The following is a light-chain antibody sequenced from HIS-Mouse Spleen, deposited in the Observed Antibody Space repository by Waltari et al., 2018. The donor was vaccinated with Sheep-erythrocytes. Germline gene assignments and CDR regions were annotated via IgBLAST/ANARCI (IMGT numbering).Light chain of an antibody. Sequence: DIKMTQSPSSLSASVGARVTIPCRASQSISSYLNWYQQKPGKAPKLLIYAASSLQSGVPSRFSGSGSGTDFTLTISSLQPEDFATYYCQQSYSTPPLTFGGGTKVEIK. CDR2: AAS. J-gene: IGKJ4*01. V-gene: IGKV1-39*01. CDR3: QQSYSTPPLT. CDR1: QSISSY.